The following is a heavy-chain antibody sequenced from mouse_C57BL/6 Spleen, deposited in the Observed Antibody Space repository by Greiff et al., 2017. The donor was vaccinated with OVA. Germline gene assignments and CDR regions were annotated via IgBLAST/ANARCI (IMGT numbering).Heavy chain of an antibody. D-gene: IGHD1-1*01. V-gene: IGHV1-82*01. CDR1: GYAFSSSW. CDR3: SKGGISAVVDWYFDG. J-gene: IGHJ1*03. Sequence: QVQLQQSGPELVKPGASVKISCKASGYAFSSSWMNWVKQRPGKGLEWIGRIYPGDGDTNYNGKFKGKATLTADKSSSTAYMQLSSLTSEDSAVYFCSKGGISAVVDWYFDGWGTGTTVTVSS. CDR2: IYPGDGDT.